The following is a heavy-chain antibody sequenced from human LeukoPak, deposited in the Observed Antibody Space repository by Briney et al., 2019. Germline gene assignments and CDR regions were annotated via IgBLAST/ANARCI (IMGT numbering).Heavy chain of an antibody. Sequence: GGSLRLSCAASGFTFSSYAMSWVRQAPGKGLEWVSAISGSGGSTYYADSVKGRFTISRDNSKNTLYLQMNSLRAEDTAAYYCAKACSGWYGPLDYWGQGTLVTVSS. CDR3: AKACSGWYGPLDY. J-gene: IGHJ4*02. D-gene: IGHD6-19*01. CDR1: GFTFSSYA. V-gene: IGHV3-23*01. CDR2: ISGSGGST.